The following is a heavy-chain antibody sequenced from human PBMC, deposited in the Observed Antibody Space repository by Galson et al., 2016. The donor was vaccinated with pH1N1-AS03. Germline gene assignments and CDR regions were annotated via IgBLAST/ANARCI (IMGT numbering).Heavy chain of an antibody. CDR1: GYTFTSYT. J-gene: IGHJ4*02. CDR2: INTNTGNP. Sequence: SVKVSCKASGYTFTSYTMIWVRQAPGQGLECMGWINTNTGNPTYAQGFPGRFAFSLDTSVSTAYLQSGSLKAEDTAVYYCARGYMSVSGCWDYWGQGTLVTVSS. CDR3: ARGYMSVSGCWDY. D-gene: IGHD6-19*01. V-gene: IGHV7-4-1*01.